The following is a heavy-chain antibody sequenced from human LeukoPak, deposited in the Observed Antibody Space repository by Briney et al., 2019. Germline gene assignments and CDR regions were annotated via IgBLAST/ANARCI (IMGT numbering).Heavy chain of an antibody. V-gene: IGHV3-9*03. Sequence: PGRSLRLSCAASGFTLDDYAMHWVRQAPGKGLEWVSGISWNSVNIGYADSVRGRFTISRDNAKNSLYLQMISLRAEDMALYYCAKGTMIVVAVGDYFDYWGQGTLVTVSS. D-gene: IGHD3-22*01. CDR3: AKGTMIVVAVGDYFDY. J-gene: IGHJ4*02. CDR1: GFTLDDYA. CDR2: ISWNSVNI.